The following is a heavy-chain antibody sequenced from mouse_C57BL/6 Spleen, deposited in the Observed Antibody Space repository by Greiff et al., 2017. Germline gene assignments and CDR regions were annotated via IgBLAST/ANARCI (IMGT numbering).Heavy chain of an antibody. CDR1: GFTFSSYT. CDR3: ARHDGGAMDY. V-gene: IGHV5-9*01. CDR2: ISGGGGNT. Sequence: EVKLVESGGGLVKPGGSLKLSCAASGFTFSSYTMSWVRQTPEKRLEWVATISGGGGNTYYPDSVKGRFTISRDNAKNTLYLQMSSLRSEDTALYYCARHDGGAMDYWGQGTSVTVSS. J-gene: IGHJ4*01.